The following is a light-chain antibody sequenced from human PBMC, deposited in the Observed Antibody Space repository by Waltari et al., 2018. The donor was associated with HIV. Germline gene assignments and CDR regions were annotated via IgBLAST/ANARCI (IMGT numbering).Light chain of an antibody. Sequence: QSALPQPASVSGSHGQSLTISCPGTSTAAGGSAYVSWYQLYPGQAPKLMISEVSNRPSGVSNRFSGSKSGNTASLTISGLQAEDEADYYCSSYTSSTPYVFGTGTKVTVL. CDR3: SSYTSSTPYV. CDR2: EVS. J-gene: IGLJ1*01. CDR1: STAAGGSAY. V-gene: IGLV2-14*01.